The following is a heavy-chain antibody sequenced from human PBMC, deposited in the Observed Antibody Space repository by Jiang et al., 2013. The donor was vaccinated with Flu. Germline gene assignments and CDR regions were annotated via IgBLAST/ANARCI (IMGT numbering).Heavy chain of an antibody. D-gene: IGHD4-11*01. CDR2: IYYSGRT. Sequence: GSGLVKPSQTLSLTCTVSGGSIRSGDYYWSWIRQPPGKGLEWIGYIYYSGRTYYDPSLESRVTMSVGTSTNQFSLKLSSVTAADTAVYYCARSLTTVPYNWFDTWGQGTLVTVSS. CDR1: GGSIRSGDYY. CDR3: ARSLTTVPYNWFDT. J-gene: IGHJ5*02. V-gene: IGHV4-30-4*01.